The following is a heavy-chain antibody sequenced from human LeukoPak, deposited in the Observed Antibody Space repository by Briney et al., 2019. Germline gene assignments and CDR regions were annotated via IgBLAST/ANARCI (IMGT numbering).Heavy chain of an antibody. CDR1: GFTFSSYE. V-gene: IGHV3-48*03. D-gene: IGHD3-10*01. J-gene: IGHJ6*02. CDR3: ARRDHSITMVRGVTYYYYNGMDV. CDR2: ISSSGSTI. Sequence: PGGSLRLSCAASGFTFSSYEMNWVRQAPGKGLEWVSYISSSGSTIYYADSVKGRFTISRDNAKNSLYLQMDRLRAEDTAVYDCARRDHSITMVRGVTYYYYNGMDVWGQGATVTVSS.